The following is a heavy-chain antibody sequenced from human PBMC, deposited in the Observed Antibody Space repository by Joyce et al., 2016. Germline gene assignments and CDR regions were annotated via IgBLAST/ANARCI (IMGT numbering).Heavy chain of an antibody. D-gene: IGHD2-15*01. CDR2: ISYDRSNK. CDR1: GFTFSSYA. Sequence: QVQLVESGGGVVQPGRSLRLSCAASGFTFSSYARHWVRQAPGKGLEWVAVISYDRSNKYYADSVKGRFTISRDNSKNTLYLQMNSLRAEDTAVYYCARGRPLVVAATEFDYWGQGTLVTVSS. V-gene: IGHV3-30*04. CDR3: ARGRPLVVAATEFDY. J-gene: IGHJ4*02.